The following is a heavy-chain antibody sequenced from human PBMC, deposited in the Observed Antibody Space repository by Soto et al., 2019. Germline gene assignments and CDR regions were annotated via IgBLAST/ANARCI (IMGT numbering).Heavy chain of an antibody. Sequence: QVQLVESGGGLVKPGGSLRLSCAASGFTFSDYYMTWIRQAPGKGLEWVSYISSSSSYTNYADSVKGRFTISRDNAKNSMYLQMNSLRAEDTAFYYCARLNYDSSGYYLDYWGQGTLVTVSS. CDR1: GFTFSDYY. J-gene: IGHJ4*02. V-gene: IGHV3-11*05. CDR2: ISSSSSYT. D-gene: IGHD3-22*01. CDR3: ARLNYDSSGYYLDY.